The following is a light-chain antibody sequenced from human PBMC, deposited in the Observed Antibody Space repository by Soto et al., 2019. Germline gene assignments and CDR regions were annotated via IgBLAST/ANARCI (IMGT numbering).Light chain of an antibody. CDR2: GAS. J-gene: IGKJ1*01. CDR1: QSVSSN. CDR3: QQYNSWPRT. V-gene: IGKV3-15*01. Sequence: EIVMTQSPATLSVSPGERATLSCRASQSVSSNLAWYQQKPGQAPRLLIYGASTRATGIPARLSGSGSGAEFTLTISSLQSEDVAVYYCQQYNSWPRTFGQGTKVEIK.